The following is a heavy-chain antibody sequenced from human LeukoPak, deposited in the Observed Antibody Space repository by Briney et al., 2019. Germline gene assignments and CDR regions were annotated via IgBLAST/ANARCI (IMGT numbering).Heavy chain of an antibody. CDR1: GLTFSDYY. D-gene: IGHD3-3*01. CDR3: ARDRMESAFDI. Sequence: GGSLRLSCAASGLTFSDYYMSWIRQAPGKGLEWVSYISSSGSTIYYADSVKGRFTISRDNAKNSLYLQMNSLRAEDTAVYYCARDRMESAFDIWGQGTMVTVSS. V-gene: IGHV3-11*01. CDR2: ISSSGSTI. J-gene: IGHJ3*02.